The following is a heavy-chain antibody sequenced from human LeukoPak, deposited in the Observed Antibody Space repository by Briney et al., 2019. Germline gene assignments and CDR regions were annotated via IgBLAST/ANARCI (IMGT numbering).Heavy chain of an antibody. J-gene: IGHJ4*02. V-gene: IGHV3-48*01. CDR2: ISSSSSTI. CDR3: ARDGTSGSPDY. CDR1: GFTFSSYS. D-gene: IGHD3-22*01. Sequence: GGSLRLSCAASGFTFSSYSMNWVRQAPGKGLEWVSYISSSSSTIYYADSVKGRFTISRDNAKNSLYLQMNSLRAEDTAVYYCARDGTSGSPDYWGQGTLVTVSS.